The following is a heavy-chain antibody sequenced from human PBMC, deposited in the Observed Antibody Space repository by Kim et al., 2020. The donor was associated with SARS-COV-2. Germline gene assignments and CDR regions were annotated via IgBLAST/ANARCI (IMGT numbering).Heavy chain of an antibody. V-gene: IGHV4-34*01. J-gene: IGHJ5*02. D-gene: IGHD2-21*02. Sequence: PSLKSRVTISIDTSKNQFFLRLSSVTAADTAVFYCARGKMSDWYTCWFDPWGQGTLVTVSS. CDR3: ARGKMSDWYTCWFDP.